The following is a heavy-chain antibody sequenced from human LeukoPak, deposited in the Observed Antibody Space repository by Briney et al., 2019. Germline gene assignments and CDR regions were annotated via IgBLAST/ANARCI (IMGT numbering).Heavy chain of an antibody. CDR1: GYTLTELS. D-gene: IGHD3-10*01. Sequence: ASVKVSCKVSGYTLTELSMHWVQQAPGKGLEWMGGFDPEDGETIYAQKFQGRVTMTEDTSTDTAYMELSSLRSEDTAVYYCATLDTGTMVRGVPHYYFDYWGQGTLVTVSS. V-gene: IGHV1-24*01. J-gene: IGHJ4*02. CDR3: ATLDTGTMVRGVPHYYFDY. CDR2: FDPEDGET.